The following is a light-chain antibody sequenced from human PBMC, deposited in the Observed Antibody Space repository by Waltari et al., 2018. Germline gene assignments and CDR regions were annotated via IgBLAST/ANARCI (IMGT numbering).Light chain of an antibody. CDR1: QSISKY. J-gene: IGKJ1*01. CDR2: DAA. Sequence: EIMLTQSPGTLSLSPGERATLSCRASQSISKYLAWYQQKPGQAPRLLIYDAASRATGIPDRFSGSGSGKDFSLTISRLEPEDSAVYYCQKYGTLPATFGQGTKVEIK. CDR3: QKYGTLPAT. V-gene: IGKV3-20*01.